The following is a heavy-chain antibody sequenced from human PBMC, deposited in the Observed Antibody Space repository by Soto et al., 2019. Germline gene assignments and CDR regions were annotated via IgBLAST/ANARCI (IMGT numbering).Heavy chain of an antibody. CDR3: ARDDEGGSDCDLGY. J-gene: IGHJ4*02. CDR1: GFTFSSHA. D-gene: IGHD1-26*01. V-gene: IGHV3-30-3*01. Sequence: QVQLVESGGGVVQPGRSLRLSCAVSGFTFSSHAMHWVRQAPGKGLEWVTLISSDGSNKYYADSVKGRFTTSRDNSKNTMYLQMNSLRVVDTAVYYSARDDEGGSDCDLGYWGQGALVTVSS. CDR2: ISSDGSNK.